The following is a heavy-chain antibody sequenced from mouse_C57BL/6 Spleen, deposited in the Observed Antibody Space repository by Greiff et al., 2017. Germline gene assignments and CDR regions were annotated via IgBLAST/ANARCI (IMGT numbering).Heavy chain of an antibody. Sequence: EVQLQQSGPELVKPGASVKISCKASGYTFTDYYMNWVKQSHGKSLEWIGDINPNNGGTSYNQKFKGKATLTVDKSSSTAYMELRSLTSEDSAVYYCARRGFTTVVAKAMDHGGQGTSVTVSS. J-gene: IGHJ4*01. CDR3: ARRGFTTVVAKAMDH. V-gene: IGHV1-26*01. D-gene: IGHD1-1*01. CDR1: GYTFTDYY. CDR2: INPNNGGT.